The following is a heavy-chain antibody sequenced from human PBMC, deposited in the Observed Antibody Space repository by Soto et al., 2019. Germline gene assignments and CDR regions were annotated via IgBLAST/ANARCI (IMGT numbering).Heavy chain of an antibody. V-gene: IGHV3-74*01. CDR1: GFTFSRYW. Sequence: EVQLVESGGGLVQPGGSLRLSCAASGFTFSRYWVHWVRQAPGKGLVWVSRINGDGSTTSYADSVKGRFTISRDNAKNTLYLHMNSLRAEDTAVYYCARGEGTVTEYFYYMDVWGKGTTVTVSS. D-gene: IGHD4-17*01. CDR3: ARGEGTVTEYFYYMDV. J-gene: IGHJ6*03. CDR2: INGDGSTT.